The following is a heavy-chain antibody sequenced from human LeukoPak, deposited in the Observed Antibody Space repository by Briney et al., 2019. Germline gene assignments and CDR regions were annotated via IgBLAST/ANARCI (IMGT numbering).Heavy chain of an antibody. CDR3: AKGHYYGSGSLDY. CDR2: IGGRDGST. V-gene: IGHV3-23*01. CDR1: GFTFSGYG. J-gene: IGHJ4*02. D-gene: IGHD3-10*01. Sequence: AGGSLRLSCAASGFTFSGYGMSWVRQAPGKGLEWVSAIGGRDGSTYYADSVKGRFTISRDNSKNTLYVQMNSLRAEDTAVYYCAKGHYYGSGSLDYWGQGTLVTVSS.